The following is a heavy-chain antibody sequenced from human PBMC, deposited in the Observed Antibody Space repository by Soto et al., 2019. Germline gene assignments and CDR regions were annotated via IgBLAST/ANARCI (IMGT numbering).Heavy chain of an antibody. CDR1: GFTFSTFW. Sequence: EVQLVESGGGLVQPGGSLRLSCKASGFTFSTFWIHWVRQAPGKGLVWVSRINSDGSSTNYADSVKGRVTISRDNAKNMLYLQMNSLRAEDRAVYYCARDFEYWGQGTLVTVSS. CDR2: INSDGSST. J-gene: IGHJ4*02. V-gene: IGHV3-74*01. CDR3: ARDFEY.